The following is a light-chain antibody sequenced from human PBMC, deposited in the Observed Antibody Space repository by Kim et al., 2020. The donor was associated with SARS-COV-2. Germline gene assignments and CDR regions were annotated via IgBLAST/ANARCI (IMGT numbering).Light chain of an antibody. J-gene: IGLJ2*01. Sequence: QSVLTQPPSASGTPGQRVTISCSGSSSNVGTNYLNWYQQLPGTAPKLLISTNNQRPSGVPDRFSGSKSGTSASLAISGLRSEDEADYYCAAWEDSLSVRVFGGGTQLTVL. V-gene: IGLV1-47*01. CDR3: AAWEDSLSVRV. CDR2: TNN. CDR1: SSNVGTNY.